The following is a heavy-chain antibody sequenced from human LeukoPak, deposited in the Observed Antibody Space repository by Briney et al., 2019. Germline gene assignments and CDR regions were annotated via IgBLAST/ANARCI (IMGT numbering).Heavy chain of an antibody. D-gene: IGHD3-22*01. Sequence: SETLSLTCTVSGGSISSSSYYWGWIRQPPGKGLEWIGSIYYSGSTYYNPSLKSRVTISVDTSKNQFSLKLSSVTAADTAVYYCARLTMIVWDWGQGTLVTVSS. J-gene: IGHJ4*02. CDR1: GGSISSSSYY. CDR2: IYYSGST. V-gene: IGHV4-39*01. CDR3: ARLTMIVWD.